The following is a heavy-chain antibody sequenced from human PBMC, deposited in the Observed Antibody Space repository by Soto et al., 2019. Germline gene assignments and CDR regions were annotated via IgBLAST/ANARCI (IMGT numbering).Heavy chain of an antibody. V-gene: IGHV1-69*06. Sequence: SVKVSCKASGGTFSSYATSWVRQAPGQGLEWMGGIIPIFGTANYAQKFQGRVTITADKSTSTAYMELSSLRSEDTAVYYCAREVRYCSGGSCYYYFDYWGQGTLVTVSS. J-gene: IGHJ4*02. CDR2: IIPIFGTA. D-gene: IGHD2-15*01. CDR3: AREVRYCSGGSCYYYFDY. CDR1: GGTFSSYA.